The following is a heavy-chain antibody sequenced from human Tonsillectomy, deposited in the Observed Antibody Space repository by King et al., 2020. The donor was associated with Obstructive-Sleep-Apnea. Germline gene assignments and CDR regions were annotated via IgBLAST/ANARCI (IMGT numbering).Heavy chain of an antibody. D-gene: IGHD1-26*01. Sequence: VQLQESGPGLVKPSETLSLTCTVSGGSISSYYWSWFRQPPGKGLEWIGDIFSDGNTNYNPSLKSRVTISVDTSKNQLSLRLFSVTAADTALYYCARGGSSFDYWGQGTLVTVSS. CDR3: ARGGSSFDY. V-gene: IGHV4-59*01. J-gene: IGHJ4*02. CDR1: GGSISSYY. CDR2: IFSDGNT.